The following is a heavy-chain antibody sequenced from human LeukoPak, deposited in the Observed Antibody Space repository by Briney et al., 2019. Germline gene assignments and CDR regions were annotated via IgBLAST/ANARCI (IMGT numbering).Heavy chain of an antibody. J-gene: IGHJ3*02. CDR3: ARTGNHDAFDI. Sequence: GESLKISCAASGFTFSSYSMNWVRQAPGKGLEWVSSISSSSSYIYYADSVKGRFTISRDNAKNSLYLQMNSLRAEDTAVYYCARTGNHDAFDIWGQGTMVTVSS. V-gene: IGHV3-21*01. CDR1: GFTFSSYS. D-gene: IGHD1-14*01. CDR2: ISSSSSYI.